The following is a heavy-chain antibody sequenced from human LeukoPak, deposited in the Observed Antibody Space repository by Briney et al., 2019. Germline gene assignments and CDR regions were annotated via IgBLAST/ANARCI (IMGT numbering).Heavy chain of an antibody. V-gene: IGHV4-4*07. CDR3: ARGVGSSESNWFDP. CDR1: GGSISSYY. CDR2: TSSSGST. J-gene: IGHJ5*02. Sequence: SETLSLTCTVSGGSISSYYWSWIRQPAGKGLEWIGLTSSSGSTNYNPSLKSRVTISVDRSKNQFSLKLSSVTAADTAVYYCARGVGSSESNWFDPWGQGTLATVSS. D-gene: IGHD1-26*01.